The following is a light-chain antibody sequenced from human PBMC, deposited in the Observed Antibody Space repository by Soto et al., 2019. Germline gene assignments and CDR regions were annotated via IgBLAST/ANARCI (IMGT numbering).Light chain of an antibody. CDR2: EVT. V-gene: IGLV2-23*02. J-gene: IGLJ1*01. CDR3: YSFTGISTSLFA. CDR1: SRDIGTSNL. Sequence: QSVLTQPASVSGSPGQSITISCTGSSRDIGTSNLVSWYQQYPGKAPKLIIYEVTKRPSGISYRFSGSKSGNTASLTISGLQPEDEATYYCYSFTGISTSLFAFGTGTKVTVL.